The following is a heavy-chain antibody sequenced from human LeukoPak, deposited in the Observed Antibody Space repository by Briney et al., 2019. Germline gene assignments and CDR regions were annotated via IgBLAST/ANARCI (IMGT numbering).Heavy chain of an antibody. CDR3: ARGHLGSWYFDL. V-gene: IGHV1-69*04. J-gene: IGHJ2*01. CDR2: IIPILGIA. CDR1: GGTFSSYA. Sequence: SVKVSCKASGGTFSSYAISWVRQAPGQGLEWMGRIIPILGIANYAQKFQGRVTITADKSTSTAYMELSSLRSEDTAVYYCARGHLGSWYFDLWGRGTLVTVPS.